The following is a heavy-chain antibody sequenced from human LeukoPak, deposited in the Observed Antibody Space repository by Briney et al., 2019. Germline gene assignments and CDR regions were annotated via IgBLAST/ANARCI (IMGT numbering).Heavy chain of an antibody. V-gene: IGHV5-51*01. CDR3: ARRVVVTATNWFDP. D-gene: IGHD2-21*02. Sequence: PGESLKIPCKGSGYSFTSYWIGWVRQMPGKGLEWMGIIYPGDSDTRYSPSFQGQVTISADKSISTAYLQWSSLNASDTAKYYCARRVVVTATNWFDPWGQGTLVTVSS. CDR2: IYPGDSDT. CDR1: GYSFTSYW. J-gene: IGHJ5*02.